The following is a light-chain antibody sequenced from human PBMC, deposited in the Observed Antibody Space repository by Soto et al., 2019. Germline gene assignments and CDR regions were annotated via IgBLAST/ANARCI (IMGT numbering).Light chain of an antibody. CDR3: QQSGNSPSWT. CDR2: DAY. CDR1: QSVSSY. J-gene: IGKJ1*01. V-gene: IGKV3-11*01. Sequence: EIVLTQSPATLSLSPGERATLACRSSQSVSSYLAWYQQKPGQAPRLLIYDAYKRATGIPDRFSGRGSGTDFTLTISRLEPEDFGVYFCQQSGNSPSWTFGQGTKVDIK.